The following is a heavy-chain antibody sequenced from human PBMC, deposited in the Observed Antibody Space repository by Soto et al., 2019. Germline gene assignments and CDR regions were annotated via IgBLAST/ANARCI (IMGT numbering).Heavy chain of an antibody. D-gene: IGHD3-10*01. Sequence: QPGGSLRLSCAASGFTFSSYGMHWVRQAPGKGLEWVAVIWYDGSNKYYADSVKGRFTISRDNSKNTLYLQMNSLRAEDTAVYYCATYGSGSYFFDYWGQGTLVTVSS. CDR3: ATYGSGSYFFDY. J-gene: IGHJ4*02. V-gene: IGHV3-33*01. CDR2: IWYDGSNK. CDR1: GFTFSSYG.